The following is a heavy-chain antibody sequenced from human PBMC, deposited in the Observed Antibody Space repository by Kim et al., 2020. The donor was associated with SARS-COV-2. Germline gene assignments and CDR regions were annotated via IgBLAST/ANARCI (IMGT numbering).Heavy chain of an antibody. J-gene: IGHJ6*02. V-gene: IGHV3-23*01. D-gene: IGHD5-12*01. Sequence: GGSLRLSCAASGFTFSSYAMSWVRQAPGKGLEWVSAISGSGGSTYYADSVQGRFTISRDNSKNTLYLQMNSLRAEDTAVYYCAKVGRRGYSGYDQSPYYYYYGIDVWGQGTTVTVSS. CDR2: ISGSGGST. CDR1: GFTFSSYA. CDR3: AKVGRRGYSGYDQSPYYYYYGIDV.